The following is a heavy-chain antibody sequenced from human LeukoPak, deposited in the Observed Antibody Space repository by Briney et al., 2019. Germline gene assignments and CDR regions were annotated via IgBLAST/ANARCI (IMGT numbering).Heavy chain of an antibody. J-gene: IGHJ5*02. CDR1: GYTFTGYY. V-gene: IGHV1-2*02. Sequence: GASAKVSCKASGYTFTGYYMSWVRQAPGQGLEWMGWINSDSGFTKYAQKFQGRVTMTRDTSITTVYMDLTRLTSDDTAVYYCARNFDMKGFDPWGQGTLVTVSS. D-gene: IGHD3-9*01. CDR2: INSDSGFT. CDR3: ARNFDMKGFDP.